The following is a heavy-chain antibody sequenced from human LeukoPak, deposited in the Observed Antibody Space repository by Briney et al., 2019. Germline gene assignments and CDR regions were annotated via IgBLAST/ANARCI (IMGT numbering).Heavy chain of an antibody. CDR3: AKYRSAWSFDY. J-gene: IGHJ4*02. D-gene: IGHD6-13*01. Sequence: PGGSLRLSCAASGFTFSSYALTWVRQAPGKGLEWVSAISGNAGGTNYADSVKGRFTISRDNSKNTLYLQVNSLRAEDTAVYYCAKYRSAWSFDYWGQGTLVTVS. CDR1: GFTFSSYA. V-gene: IGHV3-23*01. CDR2: ISGNAGGT.